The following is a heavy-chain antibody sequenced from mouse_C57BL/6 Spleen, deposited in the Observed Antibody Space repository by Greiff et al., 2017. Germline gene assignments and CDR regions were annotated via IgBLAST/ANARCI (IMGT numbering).Heavy chain of an antibody. CDR1: GYTFTSYW. J-gene: IGHJ4*01. CDR3: ARYDPYYYAMDY. CDR2: IDPSDSYT. V-gene: IGHV1-50*01. Sequence: VQLQQPGAELVKPGASVKLSCKASGYTFTSYWMQWVKQRPGQGLEWIGEIDPSDSYTNYNQKFKGKATLTVDTSSSTAYMQLSSLTSEDAAVYYSARYDPYYYAMDYWGQGTSVTVSS. D-gene: IGHD2-3*01.